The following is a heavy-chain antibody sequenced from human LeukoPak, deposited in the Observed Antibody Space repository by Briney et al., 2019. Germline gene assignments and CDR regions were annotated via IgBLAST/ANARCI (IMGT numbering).Heavy chain of an antibody. CDR2: INHSGST. Sequence: SETLSLTCAVYGGSFSGYYWSWIRQPPGKGLEWIGEINHSGSTNYNPFLKSRVTISVDTSKNQFSLKLSSVTAADTAVYYCARDLTIPLLWGFDPWGQGTLVTVSS. V-gene: IGHV4-34*01. CDR1: GGSFSGYY. CDR3: ARDLTIPLLWGFDP. D-gene: IGHD3-3*01. J-gene: IGHJ5*02.